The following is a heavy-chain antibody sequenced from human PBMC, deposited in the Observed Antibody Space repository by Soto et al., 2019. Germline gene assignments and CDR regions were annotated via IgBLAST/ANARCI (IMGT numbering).Heavy chain of an antibody. CDR2: IDWDDDK. CDR3: ARSTGYSSGWNFDY. J-gene: IGHJ4*02. Sequence: SGPTQVRATKPLTLTCPFSGFSLSTSGMCVSWIRQPPGKALEWLALIDWDDDKYYSTSLKTRLTISKDTSKNQVVLTMTNMDPVDTATYYCARSTGYSSGWNFDYWGQGTLVTVPS. CDR1: GFSLSTSGMC. V-gene: IGHV2-70*01. D-gene: IGHD6-19*01.